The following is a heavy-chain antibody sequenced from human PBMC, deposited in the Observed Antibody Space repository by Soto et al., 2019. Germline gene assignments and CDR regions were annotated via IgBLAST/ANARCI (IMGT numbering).Heavy chain of an antibody. D-gene: IGHD7-27*01. V-gene: IGHV3-30-3*01. CDR3: ARDPKTSGGQHWAFNYFDS. J-gene: IGHJ4*02. CDR1: GFSFSISP. Sequence: GGSLRLSCAASGFSFSISPMHWVRQAPGKGPEWVAPISYDGTNKFYADSVKGRFTISRDNSKSTLYLQVDSLRPEDAAVYYCARDPKTSGGQHWAFNYFDSWGQGTLVTVSS. CDR2: ISYDGTNK.